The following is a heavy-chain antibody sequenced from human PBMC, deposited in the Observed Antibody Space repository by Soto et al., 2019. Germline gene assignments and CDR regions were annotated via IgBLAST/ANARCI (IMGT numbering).Heavy chain of an antibody. CDR2: IIPIFGTA. D-gene: IGHD3-3*01. CDR3: ARDHGYDFWSGYSRPSHYGMDV. J-gene: IGHJ6*02. Sequence: SVKVSCKASGGTFSSYAISWVRQAPGQGLEWMGGIIPIFGTANYAQKFQGRVTITADESTSTAYMELSSLRSEDTAVYYCARDHGYDFWSGYSRPSHYGMDVWGQGTTVTVSS. V-gene: IGHV1-69*13. CDR1: GGTFSSYA.